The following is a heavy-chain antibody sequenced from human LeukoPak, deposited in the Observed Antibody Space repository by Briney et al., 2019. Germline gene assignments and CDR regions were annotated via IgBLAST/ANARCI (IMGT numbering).Heavy chain of an antibody. J-gene: IGHJ4*02. V-gene: IGHV3-11*01. CDR1: GFTFSDYY. Sequence: GGSLRLSCAASGFTFSDYYMSWIRQAPGKGLEWVSYISSSGGTIYYAGSVKGRFTISRDNAKNSLYLQMNSLRAEDTAVYYCARDYYGSGSIMIDYWGQGTLVTVSS. D-gene: IGHD3-10*01. CDR2: ISSSGGTI. CDR3: ARDYYGSGSIMIDY.